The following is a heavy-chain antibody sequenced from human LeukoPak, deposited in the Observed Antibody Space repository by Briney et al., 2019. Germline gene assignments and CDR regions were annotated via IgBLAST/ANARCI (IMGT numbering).Heavy chain of an antibody. CDR1: GGSISNSNYY. CDR3: ARVIRDDSSGYYSHGPYYYYYGMDV. V-gene: IGHV4-39*01. CDR2: AYHSGTA. D-gene: IGHD3-22*01. J-gene: IGHJ6*02. Sequence: SETLSLTCTVSGGSISNSNYYWGWIRQPPGKGLEWIGSAYHSGTAYYNPSLKSRVTISVDTSKNQFSLKLSSVTAADTAVYYCARVIRDDSSGYYSHGPYYYYYGMDVWGQGTTVTVSS.